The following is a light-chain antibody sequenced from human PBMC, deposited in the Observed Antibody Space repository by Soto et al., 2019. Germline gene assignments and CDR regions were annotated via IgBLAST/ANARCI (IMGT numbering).Light chain of an antibody. CDR1: QSIRSY. CDR3: QQLNSYPPT. Sequence: DIQLTQSPSSLSASVGDRFTITCLASQSIRSYLNWYQQKPGKAPKLLIYAASSLQTGVSSRFSGSGSGTDFTLTISCLQSEDFATYYCQQLNSYPPTFGQGTKVDIK. J-gene: IGKJ1*01. CDR2: AAS. V-gene: IGKV1-39*01.